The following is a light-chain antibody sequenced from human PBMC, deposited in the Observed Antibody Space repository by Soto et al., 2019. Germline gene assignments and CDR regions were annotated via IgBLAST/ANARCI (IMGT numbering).Light chain of an antibody. V-gene: IGLV2-23*01. CDR1: SSDVGGYNL. J-gene: IGLJ1*01. CDR3: CSYASSRPNCV. CDR2: HGS. Sequence: QSALTQPASVSGSPGQPITISCTGTSSDVGGYNLVSWYQQHPGKAPKLIIYHGSKRPSGVSVLFSGSKSGNTASLAISGLQAEDEADYYCCSYASSRPNCVFGPGTKLTVL.